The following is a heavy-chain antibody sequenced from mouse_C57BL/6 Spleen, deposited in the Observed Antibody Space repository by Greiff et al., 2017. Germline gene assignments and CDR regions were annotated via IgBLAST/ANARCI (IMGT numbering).Heavy chain of an antibody. V-gene: IGHV1-55*01. CDR1: GYTFTSYW. CDR3: ARRGYDYDRGYYYARDY. D-gene: IGHD2-4*01. Sequence: VQLQQPGAELVKPGASVKMSCKASGYTFTSYWITWVKQRPGQGLEWIGDIYPGSGSTNYNEKFKSKATLTVATSSSTAYMQLSSLTSEDSAVYYCARRGYDYDRGYYYARDYGGKGTSVTVSS. J-gene: IGHJ4*01. CDR2: IYPGSGST.